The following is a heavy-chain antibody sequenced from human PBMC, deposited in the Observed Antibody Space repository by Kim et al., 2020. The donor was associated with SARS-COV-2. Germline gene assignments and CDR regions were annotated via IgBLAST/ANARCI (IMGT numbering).Heavy chain of an antibody. J-gene: IGHJ6*01. CDR3: ARAVSGSYFPAYHCYAMDV. Sequence: GGSLRLSCAASGFTFSSYDMHWVRQATGKGLEWVSTIGTAGDTYYPGSVKGRFTIPREHAKNSLYLQMNSQRAGDTAVYYCARAVSGSYFPAYHCYAMDVGGQGTTVPVSS. V-gene: IGHV3-13*04. CDR1: GFTFSSYD. CDR2: IGTAGDT. D-gene: IGHD1-26*01.